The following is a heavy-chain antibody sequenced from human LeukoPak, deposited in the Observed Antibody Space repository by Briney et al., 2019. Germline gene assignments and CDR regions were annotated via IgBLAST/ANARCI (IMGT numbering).Heavy chain of an antibody. CDR2: IRNKANTYTT. V-gene: IGHV3-72*01. Sequence: GRSLRLSCAASGFTFSDNYMAWVRQAPGKGLEWVGRIRNKANTYTTEYAASVKGRLTISRDDSKNSLYLQMNSLKIEDTAVYYCAREYYWRFDYWGQGALVTVSS. CDR3: AREYYWRFDY. J-gene: IGHJ4*02. D-gene: IGHD3-10*01. CDR1: GFTFSDNY.